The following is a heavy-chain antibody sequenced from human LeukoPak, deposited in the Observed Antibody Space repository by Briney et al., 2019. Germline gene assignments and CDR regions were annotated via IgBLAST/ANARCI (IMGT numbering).Heavy chain of an antibody. Sequence: GGSLRLSCAASGFIFSSYSMSWVRQAPGMGLEWVSVITGSGGNTYYADSVKGRFTISKDNPKNTVYLQMSSLRVDDTAVYYCAKAASSSWPSYYYGMDVWGQGTTVTVSS. CDR2: ITGSGGNT. V-gene: IGHV3-23*01. D-gene: IGHD6-13*01. CDR3: AKAASSSWPSYYYGMDV. J-gene: IGHJ6*02. CDR1: GFIFSSYS.